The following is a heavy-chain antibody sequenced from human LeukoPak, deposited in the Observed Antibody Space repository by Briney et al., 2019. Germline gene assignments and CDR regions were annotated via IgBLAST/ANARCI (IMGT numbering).Heavy chain of an antibody. CDR1: GYSISSGYY. CDR2: IFRSWTT. Sequence: SETLSLTCTVSGYSISSGYYWGLVQPPPGKGLQWIGSIFRSWTTYYSPTLRRVHSISLDTANIQFPRELACVSPTDTADYYCVKERGVLGIYQFEFWGQGALVSDPS. CDR3: VKERGVLGIYQFEF. J-gene: IGHJ4*02. V-gene: IGHV4-38-2*02. D-gene: IGHD2/OR15-2a*01.